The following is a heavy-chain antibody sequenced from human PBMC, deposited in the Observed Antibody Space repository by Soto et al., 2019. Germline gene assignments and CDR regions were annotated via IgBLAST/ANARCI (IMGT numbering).Heavy chain of an antibody. J-gene: IGHJ3*02. Sequence: TETLSLTCAVSGGSISSSNWWSWVRQPPGKGLEWIGEIHHSGSTNYYPSLKSRVTISVDKSKNQFSLKLSSVTAADTAVYYRARSRTLRFLGWLLPIDAFDIWGQGTMLTVSS. D-gene: IGHD3-3*01. CDR3: ARSRTLRFLGWLLPIDAFDI. CDR2: IHHSGST. CDR1: GGSISSSNW. V-gene: IGHV4-4*02.